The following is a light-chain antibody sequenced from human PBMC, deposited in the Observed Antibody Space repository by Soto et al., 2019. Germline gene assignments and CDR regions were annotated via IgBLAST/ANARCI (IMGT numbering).Light chain of an antibody. CDR3: QQYYSYPRA. CDR2: AAS. J-gene: IGKJ1*01. V-gene: IGKV1-12*01. CDR1: QGISNW. Sequence: DIQMTQSPSSVSASLGDRVSITFRASQGISNWLAWYQQKPGRAPKLLIYAASSLQSGVSSRFSGSGSGTDFTLTINYLQSEDFATYYCQQYYSYPRAFGQGTKVDIK.